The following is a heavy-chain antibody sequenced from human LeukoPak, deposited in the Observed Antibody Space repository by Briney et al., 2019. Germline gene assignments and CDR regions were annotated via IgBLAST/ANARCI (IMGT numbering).Heavy chain of an antibody. D-gene: IGHD3-10*01. CDR1: GFTVSSNY. Sequence: PGGSLRLSCAASGFTVSSNYMSWVRQAPGKGLEWVSVIYSGGATAYADSVKGRFTISRDTSKNTLYLQMNSLRAEDTAVYYCAREGGDSMVQGVIADWGQGTLVTVSS. V-gene: IGHV3-53*01. CDR3: AREGGDSMVQGVIAD. J-gene: IGHJ4*02. CDR2: IYSGGAT.